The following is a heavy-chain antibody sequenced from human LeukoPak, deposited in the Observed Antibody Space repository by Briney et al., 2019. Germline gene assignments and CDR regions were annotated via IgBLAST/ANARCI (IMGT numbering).Heavy chain of an antibody. CDR2: INQDGSEM. D-gene: IGHD5-18*01. Sequence: PGGSLRLSCEASGFTLSSHWMSWVRQAPGKGLEWLGNINQDGSEMNSVDSVKGRFTISRDNGKNSLYLQMNGLRAEDTAVYYCARGKHSYGYWGQGTLVTVSS. CDR3: ARGKHSYGY. J-gene: IGHJ4*02. V-gene: IGHV3-7*01. CDR1: GFTLSSHW.